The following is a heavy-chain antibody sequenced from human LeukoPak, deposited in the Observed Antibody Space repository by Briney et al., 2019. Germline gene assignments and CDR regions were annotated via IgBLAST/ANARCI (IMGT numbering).Heavy chain of an antibody. D-gene: IGHD6-13*01. CDR2: ISAYNGNT. Sequence: GASVTVSCKASGYTFTSYGISWVRQAPGQGLEWMGWISAYNGNTNYAQKLQGRVTMTTDTSTSTAYMELRSLRSDDTAVYYCARDPEQFIAAAGTSWFDPWGQGTLVTVSS. CDR3: ARDPEQFIAAAGTSWFDP. CDR1: GYTFTSYG. V-gene: IGHV1-18*01. J-gene: IGHJ5*02.